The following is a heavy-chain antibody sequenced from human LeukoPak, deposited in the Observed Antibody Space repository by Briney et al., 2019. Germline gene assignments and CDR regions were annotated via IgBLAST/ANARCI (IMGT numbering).Heavy chain of an antibody. J-gene: IGHJ6*02. D-gene: IGHD3-10*01. Sequence: SETLSLTCTVSGGSISSYYWSWIRQPAGKGLEWIGRIYTSGSTNYNPSLKSRVTMSVDTSMNQFSLKLSSVTAADTAVYYCARDLVWFGELLRPYYHYGMDVWGQGTTVTVSS. CDR1: GGSISSYY. V-gene: IGHV4-4*07. CDR3: ARDLVWFGELLRPYYHYGMDV. CDR2: IYTSGST.